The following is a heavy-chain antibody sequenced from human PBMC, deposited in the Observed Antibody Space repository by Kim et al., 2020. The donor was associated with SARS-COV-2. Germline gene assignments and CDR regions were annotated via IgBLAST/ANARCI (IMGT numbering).Heavy chain of an antibody. J-gene: IGHJ5*02. CDR2: ICCSGST. V-gene: IGHV4-59*01. Sequence: ICCSGSTNYNPTLKSRVTISVDTSKNRFSLKLSAVTAADTAVDYCARSDTWGQGTRVTVSS. CDR3: ARSDT.